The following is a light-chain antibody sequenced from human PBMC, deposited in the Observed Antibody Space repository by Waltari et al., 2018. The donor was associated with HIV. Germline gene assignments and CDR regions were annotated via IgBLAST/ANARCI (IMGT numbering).Light chain of an antibody. Sequence: QSVLTQPPAVSAAPGQPVTISCSGSSSNLANNSASWYQQLPGTAPKLLIYDNNRRSSGIPDRFSGSKSGTSATLAIAGLQTGDEADYYCGTWDTSLSAGVFGGGTKVTVL. CDR1: SSNLANNS. CDR2: DNN. CDR3: GTWDTSLSAGV. V-gene: IGLV1-51*01. J-gene: IGLJ2*01.